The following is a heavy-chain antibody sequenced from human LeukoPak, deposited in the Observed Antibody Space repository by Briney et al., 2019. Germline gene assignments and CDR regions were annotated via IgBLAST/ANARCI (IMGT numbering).Heavy chain of an antibody. CDR3: AKGPHDSNGYYYGHFDY. V-gene: IGHV3-30*18. D-gene: IGHD3-22*01. CDR2: ISNGGRNK. J-gene: IGHJ4*02. Sequence: PGGSLRLSCAASGFTFTSYGMHWVRQAPGKGLEWVAVISNGGRNKYYADSVRGRFTISRDNSKTTLYLQVDSLRAEHTAVYYRAKGPHDSNGYYYGHFDYWGQGTLVTVSP. CDR1: GFTFTSYG.